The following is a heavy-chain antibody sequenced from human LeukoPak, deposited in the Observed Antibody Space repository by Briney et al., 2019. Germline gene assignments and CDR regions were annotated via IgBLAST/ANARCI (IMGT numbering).Heavy chain of an antibody. J-gene: IGHJ5*02. CDR1: GFSLSTSGMC. D-gene: IGHD3-22*01. V-gene: IGHV2-70*11. CDR3: ARVSLTYYYDSSGYSGFDP. CDR2: IDWDDDK. Sequence: VSGPALVKPTQTLTLTCTFSGFSLSTSGMCVSWIRQPPGKALEWLARIDWDDDKYYSTSLKTRLSISKDTSKNQVVLTMTNMDPVDTATYYCARVSLTYYYDSSGYSGFDPWGQGTLVTVSS.